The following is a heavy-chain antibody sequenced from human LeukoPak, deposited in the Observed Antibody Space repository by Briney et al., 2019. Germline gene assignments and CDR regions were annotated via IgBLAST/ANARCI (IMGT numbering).Heavy chain of an antibody. J-gene: IGHJ5*02. CDR1: GGSFSGYY. D-gene: IGHD2-15*01. CDR3: ARGLQSSGGGCSNWFDP. CDR2: INHSGST. Sequence: PSETLSLTCAVYGGSFSGYYWSWIRQPPGKVLEWIGEINHSGSTNYNPSLKSRVTISVDTSKNQFSLKLSSVTAADTAVYYCARGLQSSGGGCSNWFDPWGQGTLVTVSS. V-gene: IGHV4-34*01.